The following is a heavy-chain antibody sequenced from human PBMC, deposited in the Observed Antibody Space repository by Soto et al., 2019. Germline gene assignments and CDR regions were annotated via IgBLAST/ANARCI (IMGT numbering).Heavy chain of an antibody. J-gene: IGHJ4*02. D-gene: IGHD1-1*01. Sequence: SETLSLTCGFSGGSFIDYYWSWIRQPPGKGLEWIGEINHSGSTNYNPSLKSRVIISVDTSKNQFSLKLSSVTAADTAVYYCARMNGPYYFDYWGQGTLVTVSS. CDR1: GGSFIDYY. V-gene: IGHV4-34*01. CDR2: INHSGST. CDR3: ARMNGPYYFDY.